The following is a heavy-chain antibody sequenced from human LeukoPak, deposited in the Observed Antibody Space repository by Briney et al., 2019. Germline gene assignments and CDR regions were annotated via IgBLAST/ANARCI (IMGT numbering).Heavy chain of an antibody. D-gene: IGHD5-12*01. CDR1: GGSISSFY. CDR3: ASGGYSGYAFDP. CDR2: IYYSGIT. J-gene: IGHJ5*02. V-gene: IGHV4-59*01. Sequence: SETLSLTCTVSGGSISSFYWSWIRQPPGKGLQWIGYIYYSGITRYNPSLKSRVTISVDTSKNQFSLKLSSVTAADTAVYYCASGGYSGYAFDPWGQGTLVNVSS.